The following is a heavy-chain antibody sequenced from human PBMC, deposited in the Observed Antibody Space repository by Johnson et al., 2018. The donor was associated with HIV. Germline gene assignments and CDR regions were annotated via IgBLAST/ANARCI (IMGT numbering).Heavy chain of an antibody. CDR1: GFTFSSYG. CDR3: ARAFDPRAFDI. D-gene: IGHD2/OR15-2a*01. V-gene: IGHV3-30*02. Sequence: QVQLVESGGGVVQPGRSLRLSCAVSGFTFSSYGMHWVRQAPGKGLEWVAFIRSDGSNKYYADSVKGRFTISRDNSKNTLYLQMNSLRAEDTAVYYCARAFDPRAFDIWGQGTMVTVSS. CDR2: IRSDGSNK. J-gene: IGHJ3*02.